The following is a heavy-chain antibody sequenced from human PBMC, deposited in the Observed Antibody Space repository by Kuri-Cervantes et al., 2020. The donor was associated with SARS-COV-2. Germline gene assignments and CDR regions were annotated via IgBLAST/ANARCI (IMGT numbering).Heavy chain of an antibody. V-gene: IGHV4-4*07. CDR3: ARAKPYYDSSGYSPPHYYYYYMDV. J-gene: IGHJ6*03. CDR1: GGSISSYN. D-gene: IGHD3-22*01. CDR2: IYTGGST. Sequence: GSLRLSCTVSGGSISSYNWSWIRQPAGKGLEWIGRIYTGGSTNYNPSLKSRVTMSVDTSKSQFSLKLSSVTAADTAVYYCARAKPYYDSSGYSPPHYYYYYMDVWGKGTTVTVSS.